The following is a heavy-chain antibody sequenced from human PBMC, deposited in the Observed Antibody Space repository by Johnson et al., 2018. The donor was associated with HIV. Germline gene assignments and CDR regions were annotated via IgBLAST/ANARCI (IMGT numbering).Heavy chain of an antibody. CDR3: ARDDIRDGKSFDI. CDR1: GFTFSSYA. V-gene: IGHV3-23*04. Sequence: EVQLVESGGGLVQPGGSLRLSCAASGFTFSSYAMSWVRQAPGKGLERVSAISGSGGTTYYADSVKGRFTISRDNSKNTLYLQMNSLRAEDTAVYYCARDDIRDGKSFDIWGQGTMVTVSS. CDR2: ISGSGGTT. J-gene: IGHJ3*02.